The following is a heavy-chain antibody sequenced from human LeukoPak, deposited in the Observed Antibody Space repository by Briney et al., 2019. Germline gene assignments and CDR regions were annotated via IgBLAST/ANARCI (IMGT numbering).Heavy chain of an antibody. D-gene: IGHD3-22*01. CDR2: VYYSGST. CDR3: ARAPYYDDSNWFDP. CDR1: GDFITAYY. J-gene: IGHJ5*02. V-gene: IGHV4-59*12. Sequence: PSETLSLTCTVSGDFITAYYWSWIRQPPGKGLEWIGYVYYSGSTEYNPSLRSRVTISLEMSKRQFSLNLTSVTAADTAVYYCARAPYYDDSNWFDPWGQGTLVTVSS.